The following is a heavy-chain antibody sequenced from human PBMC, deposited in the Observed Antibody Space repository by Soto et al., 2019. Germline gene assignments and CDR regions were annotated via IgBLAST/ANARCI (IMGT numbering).Heavy chain of an antibody. V-gene: IGHV1-3*01. CDR3: VGGQYYFDY. D-gene: IGHD3-10*01. J-gene: IGHJ4*02. Sequence: SVKVTCKDSGYTYTSNARHWVRQAPGQRLEWMGWINAGNGNTKYSQKFQGRVTITRDTSASTAYMELNSLRPEDTALYYCVGGQYYFDYRGQGTLVTVSS. CDR1: GYTYTSNA. CDR2: INAGNGNT.